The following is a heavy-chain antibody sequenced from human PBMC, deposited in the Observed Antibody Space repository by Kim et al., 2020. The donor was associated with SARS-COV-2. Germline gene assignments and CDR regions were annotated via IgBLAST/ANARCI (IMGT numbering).Heavy chain of an antibody. V-gene: IGHV3-64D*06. CDR3: VKAASEWELPYYYYGMDV. D-gene: IGHD1-26*01. Sequence: GRFTISRDNSKNTLYLQMSSLRAEDTAVYYCVKAASEWELPYYYYGMDVWGQGTTVTVSS. J-gene: IGHJ6*02.